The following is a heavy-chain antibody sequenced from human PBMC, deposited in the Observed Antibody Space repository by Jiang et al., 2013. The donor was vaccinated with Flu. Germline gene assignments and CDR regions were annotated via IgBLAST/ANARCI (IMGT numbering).Heavy chain of an antibody. CDR2: IYHSGST. CDR3: ASLQGEMGTY. D-gene: IGHD3-16*01. Sequence: IRPAPRERGLEWIGNIYHSGSTYYNPSLKSRVTISVDTSKNQFSLKLSSVTVADTALYYCASLQGEMGTYWGQGTLVTVSS. J-gene: IGHJ4*02. V-gene: IGHV4-38-2*01.